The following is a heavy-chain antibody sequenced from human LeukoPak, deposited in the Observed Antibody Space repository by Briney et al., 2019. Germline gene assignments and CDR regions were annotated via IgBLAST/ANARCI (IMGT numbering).Heavy chain of an antibody. CDR2: ISGSGGST. Sequence: GGSLRLSCAASGFTFSSYAMSWVRQAPGKGLEWVSAISGSGGSTYYADSVKGRFTISRDNSKNTLYLQMNSLRAEDTAVYYCARPQSSSGYYWPFDDWGQGTLVTVSS. V-gene: IGHV3-23*01. CDR3: ARPQSSSGYYWPFDD. CDR1: GFTFSSYA. J-gene: IGHJ4*02. D-gene: IGHD3-22*01.